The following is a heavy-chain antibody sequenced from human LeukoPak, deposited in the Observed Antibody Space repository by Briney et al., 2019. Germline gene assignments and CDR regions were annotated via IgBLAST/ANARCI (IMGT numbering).Heavy chain of an antibody. CDR3: ARDRPNVDSTGYYSRHDAFDM. J-gene: IGHJ3*02. CDR1: GYTFTSYY. V-gene: IGHV1-46*01. Sequence: ASVKVSCKASGYTFTSYYMHWVRQAPGEGLEWMGIINPSGGSTTYAQKFQGRVTMTRDMSTSTVYMDLSSLRSEDTAIYYCARDRPNVDSTGYYSRHDAFDMWGQGTMVTVSS. CDR2: INPSGGST. D-gene: IGHD3-22*01.